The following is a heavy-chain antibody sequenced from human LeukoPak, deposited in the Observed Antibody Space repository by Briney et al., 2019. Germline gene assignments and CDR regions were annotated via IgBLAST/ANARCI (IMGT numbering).Heavy chain of an antibody. Sequence: ASVKVSCKASGYTFTSYGISWVRRAPGQGLEWMGWISAYNGNTNYAQKLQGRVTMTTDTSTSTAYMELRSLRSDDTAVYYCARVEHCSSTSCTDFDPWGQGTLVTVSS. CDR2: ISAYNGNT. CDR1: GYTFTSYG. J-gene: IGHJ5*02. V-gene: IGHV1-18*01. CDR3: ARVEHCSSTSCTDFDP. D-gene: IGHD2-2*01.